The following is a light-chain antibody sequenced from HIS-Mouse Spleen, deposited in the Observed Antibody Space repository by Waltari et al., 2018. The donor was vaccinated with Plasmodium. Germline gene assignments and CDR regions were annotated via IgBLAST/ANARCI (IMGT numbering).Light chain of an antibody. CDR2: EDS. Sequence: SYELTQPPSVSVSPGQTARITCSGDALPKKYAYCYQQKSGQAPVLVIYEDSKRPSGIPEGFYGASSGTMATLTISGAQVEDEADYYCYSTDSSGNHRVFGGGTKLTVL. V-gene: IGLV3-10*01. CDR1: ALPKKY. J-gene: IGLJ3*02. CDR3: YSTDSSGNHRV.